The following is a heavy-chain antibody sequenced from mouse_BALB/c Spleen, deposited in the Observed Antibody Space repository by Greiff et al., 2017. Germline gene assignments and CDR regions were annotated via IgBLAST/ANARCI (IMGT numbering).Heavy chain of an antibody. V-gene: IGHV5-12-2*01. CDR3: ARHALYDGYYVGWFAY. Sequence: EVKLVESGGGLVQPGGSLKLSCAASGFTFSSYTMSWVRQTPEKRLEWVAYISNGGGSTYYPDTVKGRFTISRDNAKNTLYLQMSSLKSVDTAMYYCARHALYDGYYVGWFAYWGQGTLVTVSA. CDR1: GFTFSSYT. D-gene: IGHD2-3*01. J-gene: IGHJ3*01. CDR2: ISNGGGST.